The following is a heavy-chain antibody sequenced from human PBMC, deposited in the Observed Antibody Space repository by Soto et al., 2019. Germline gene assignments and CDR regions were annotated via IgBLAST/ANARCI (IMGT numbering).Heavy chain of an antibody. Sequence: SQTLSLTCAISGDSVSSNSAAWNWIRQSPSRGLEWLGRTYYRSKWYNDYAVSVKSRITINPDTSKNQFSLQLNSVTPEDTAVYYCAREILGYCSSTSCHDAFDIWCQGTMVTVSS. CDR2: TYYRSKWYN. J-gene: IGHJ3*02. D-gene: IGHD2-2*01. V-gene: IGHV6-1*01. CDR1: GDSVSSNSAA. CDR3: AREILGYCSSTSCHDAFDI.